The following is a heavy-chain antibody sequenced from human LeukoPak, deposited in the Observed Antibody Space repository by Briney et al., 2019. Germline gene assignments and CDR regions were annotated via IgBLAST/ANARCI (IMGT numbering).Heavy chain of an antibody. CDR2: MNPNSGNT. J-gene: IGHJ6*02. CDR1: GYTFTSYD. D-gene: IGHD3-10*01. V-gene: IGHV1-8*01. Sequence: ASVKVSCKASGYTFTSYDINWVRQATGQGLEWMGWMNPNSGNTGYAQKFQGRVTMTRNTSISTAYMELSSLRSEDTAVYYCATGFSVVRGAYYYYGMDVWGQGTTVTVSS. CDR3: ATGFSVVRGAYYYYGMDV.